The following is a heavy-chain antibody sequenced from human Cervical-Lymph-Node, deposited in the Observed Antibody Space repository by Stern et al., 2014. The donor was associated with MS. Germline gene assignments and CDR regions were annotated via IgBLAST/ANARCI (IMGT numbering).Heavy chain of an antibody. Sequence: EVQLVESGGHPGQPGGALRISCEASGLNLRDYSMSWVPQAPGKGLQCVSFVSNTGTAIYYADSVKGRFTISRDMANNSIYLQMNSLRDEDTAVYFCVRTWRENTFDSWGHGILVTVSS. CDR2: VSNTGTAI. D-gene: IGHD5-24*01. J-gene: IGHJ4*01. CDR1: GLNLRDYS. CDR3: VRTWRENTFDS. V-gene: IGHV3-48*02.